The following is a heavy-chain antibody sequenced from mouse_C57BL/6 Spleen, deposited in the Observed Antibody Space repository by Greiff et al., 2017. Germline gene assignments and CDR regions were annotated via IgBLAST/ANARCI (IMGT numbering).Heavy chain of an antibody. Sequence: QVQLQQSGAELVKPGASVKMSCKASGYTFTEYTIHWVKQRSGQGLEWIGWFYHGSGSIKYNEKFKEKDILTEEKSSSTVYMELSRLTSEASAVYFCARHEDLPGNYFDYWCQGTTLTVSS. D-gene: IGHD2-1*01. CDR1: GYTFTEYT. J-gene: IGHJ2*01. V-gene: IGHV1-62-2*01. CDR3: ARHEDLPGNYFDY. CDR2: FYHGSGSI.